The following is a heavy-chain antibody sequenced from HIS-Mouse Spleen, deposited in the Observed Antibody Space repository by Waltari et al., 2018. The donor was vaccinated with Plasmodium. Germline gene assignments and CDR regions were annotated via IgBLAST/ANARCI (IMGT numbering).Heavy chain of an antibody. CDR2: IWYAGSNK. J-gene: IGHJ2*01. V-gene: IGHV3-33*06. CDR3: AKDRLTGYWYFDL. D-gene: IGHD7-27*01. CDR1: GFTFGSDD. Sequence: QVQLVESGGGVVQPGRSMRLSWAASGFTFGSDDMHWVRQAPGKGLEWVAVIWYAGSNKYYADSVKGRFTISRDNSKNTLYLQMNSLRAEDTAVYYCAKDRLTGYWYFDLWGRGTLVTVSS.